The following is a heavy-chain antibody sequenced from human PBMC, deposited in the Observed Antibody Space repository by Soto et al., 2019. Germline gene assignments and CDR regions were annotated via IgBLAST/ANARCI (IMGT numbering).Heavy chain of an antibody. CDR2: ISFDRSAT. Sequence: GGSLRLSCAASGFTFSPYRMHWVRQPPGNRLNWVALISFDRSATQYADSVKGRFTISRDNSKNTLYLQMNSLRVEDTAVYYCARGTMMLVEEGYYFGYWGQGTPVTVSS. J-gene: IGHJ4*02. V-gene: IGHV3-30*19. CDR3: ARGTMMLVEEGYYFGY. D-gene: IGHD3-22*01. CDR1: GFTFSPYR.